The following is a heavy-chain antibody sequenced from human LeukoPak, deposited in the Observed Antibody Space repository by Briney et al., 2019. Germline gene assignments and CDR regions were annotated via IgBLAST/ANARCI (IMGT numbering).Heavy chain of an antibody. CDR3: ARDPDSSGWYGSAFDI. D-gene: IGHD6-19*01. CDR2: ISYDGSNK. Sequence: GRSLRLSCAASGFTFSSFGMHWVRQAPGKGLEWVAVISYDGSNKYYADSVKGRFTISRDNSKNTLYLQMNSLRAEDTAVYYCARDPDSSGWYGSAFDIWGQGTMVTVSS. J-gene: IGHJ3*02. CDR1: GFTFSSFG. V-gene: IGHV3-30*19.